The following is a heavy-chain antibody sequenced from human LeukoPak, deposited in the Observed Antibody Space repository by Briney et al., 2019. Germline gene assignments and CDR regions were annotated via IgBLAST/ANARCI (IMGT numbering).Heavy chain of an antibody. D-gene: IGHD6-13*01. CDR3: ARDSDIAAANTEGLYDY. CDR2: IYYSGST. CDR1: GGSISSSSYY. Sequence: SETLSLTCTVSGGSISSSSYYWGWIRQPPGKGLEWIGSIYYSGSTYYNPSLKSRVTISVDTSKNQFSLKLSSVTAADTAVYYCARDSDIAAANTEGLYDYWGQGTLVTVSS. J-gene: IGHJ4*02. V-gene: IGHV4-39*02.